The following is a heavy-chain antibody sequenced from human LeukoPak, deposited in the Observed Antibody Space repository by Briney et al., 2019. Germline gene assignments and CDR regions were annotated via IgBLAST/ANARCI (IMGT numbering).Heavy chain of an antibody. D-gene: IGHD6-13*01. V-gene: IGHV4-59*08. CDR2: ISYSGSP. CDR3: ARVGHIVAAGTYDW. CDR1: GASISSYY. Sequence: SETLSLTCTVSGASISSYYGSWIRQPPGKGLEWIGYISYSGSPNYNPSLKSRVTISADTSKNQFSLNLSSVTAADTAVYYCARVGHIVAAGTYDWWGQRTLVTVSS. J-gene: IGHJ4*02.